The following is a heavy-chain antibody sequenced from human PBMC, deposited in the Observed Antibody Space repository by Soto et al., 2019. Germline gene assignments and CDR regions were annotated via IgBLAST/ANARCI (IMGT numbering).Heavy chain of an antibody. CDR1: GFTFSRYW. V-gene: IGHV3-7*01. CDR3: ASSLL. Sequence: EVQLVESGGGLVQPGGSLRLSCAASGFTFSRYWMYWVRQAPGKGLEWVANIKEDGSEINYVDSVKGRFTISRDNAKNSLYLQMNVRRVEDTAVYYGASSLLRGQVTLVTVSS. J-gene: IGHJ4*02. CDR2: IKEDGSEI.